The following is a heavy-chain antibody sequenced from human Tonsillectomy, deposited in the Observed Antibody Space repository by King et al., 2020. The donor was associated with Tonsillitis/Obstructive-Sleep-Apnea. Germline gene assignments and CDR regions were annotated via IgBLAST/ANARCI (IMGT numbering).Heavy chain of an antibody. J-gene: IGHJ6*02. V-gene: IGHV3-15*07. CDR1: GFTFSNAW. CDR3: TEYVITQNYYYGMDV. Sequence: VQLVESGGGLVKPGGSLRLSCAASGFTFSNAWMNWVRQAPGKGLEWVGRIKSKTDGGTTDYAAPVKGRFTISRDDSTNTLYLQMNSLKTEDTAVYYCTEYVITQNYYYGMDVWGQGTPVTVSS. D-gene: IGHD2/OR15-2a*01. CDR2: IKSKTDGGTT.